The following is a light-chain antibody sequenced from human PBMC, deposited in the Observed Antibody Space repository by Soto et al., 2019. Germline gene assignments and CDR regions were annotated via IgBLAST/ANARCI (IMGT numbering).Light chain of an antibody. V-gene: IGKV1-5*03. CDR2: KAS. CDR1: DNIGPW. CDR3: QHYNFYSRT. J-gene: IGKJ1*01. Sequence: DIQMTQSPSTLSASIGDRVAITCRASDNIGPWVAWYQQKTGKAPKLLIYKASTLETGAPSRFAGSGSGTGFTLTITHLQPDDFATYYCQHYNFYSRTFGQGTKVEV.